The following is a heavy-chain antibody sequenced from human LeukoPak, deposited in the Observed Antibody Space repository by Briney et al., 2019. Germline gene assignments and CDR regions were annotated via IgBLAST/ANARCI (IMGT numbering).Heavy chain of an antibody. J-gene: IGHJ3*02. CDR3: ARYCGGDCPAAPDAFDI. D-gene: IGHD2-21*02. V-gene: IGHV4-34*01. Sequence: SETLSLTCAVYGGSFSGYYWSWIRQPPGKGLEWIGEINHSGSTNYNPSLKSRVTISVDTSKNQFSLKLSSVTAADTAVYYCARYCGGDCPAAPDAFDIWGQGTMVTVSS. CDR2: INHSGST. CDR1: GGSFSGYY.